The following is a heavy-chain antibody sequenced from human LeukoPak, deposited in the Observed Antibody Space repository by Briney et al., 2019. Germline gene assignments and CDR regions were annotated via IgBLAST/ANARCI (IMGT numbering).Heavy chain of an antibody. J-gene: IGHJ4*02. CDR1: GYTFTDYY. Sequence: ASVKVSCKASGYTFTDYYIHWVRQAPGQGLEWMGWINPNTGGTNYAQKFQGRVTMTRDTSISTAYMELRSLRSDDTAVYYCARSGRGTYYYFDLWGQGTLVTVSS. CDR2: INPNTGGT. V-gene: IGHV1-2*02. D-gene: IGHD1-26*01. CDR3: ARSGRGTYYYFDL.